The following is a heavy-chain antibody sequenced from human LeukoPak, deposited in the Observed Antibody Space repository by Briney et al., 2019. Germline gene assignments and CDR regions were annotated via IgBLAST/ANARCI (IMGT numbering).Heavy chain of an antibody. CDR2: IYHSGST. Sequence: PSQTLSPTCAVSGGSISSGGYSWSWIRQPPGKGLEWIGYIYHSGSTYYNPSLKSRVTISVDRSKNQFSLKLSSVTAADTAVYYCARETSCAFDIWGQGTMVTVSS. CDR1: GGSISSGGYS. V-gene: IGHV4-30-2*01. J-gene: IGHJ3*02. CDR3: ARETSCAFDI.